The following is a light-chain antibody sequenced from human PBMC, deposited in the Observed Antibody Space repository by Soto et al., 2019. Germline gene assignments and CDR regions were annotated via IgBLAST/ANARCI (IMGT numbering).Light chain of an antibody. CDR1: SSNIGSNY. CDR3: AAWDDSLSVVV. J-gene: IGLJ2*01. CDR2: RNN. Sequence: QSVLTQPPSASGTPGQRVTISCSGSSSNIGSNYVYWYQQLPATAPKLLIYRNNQRPSGVPDRFSGSKSGTSTSLAISGLRSEDEADYYCAAWDDSLSVVVFGGGTKLTVL. V-gene: IGLV1-47*01.